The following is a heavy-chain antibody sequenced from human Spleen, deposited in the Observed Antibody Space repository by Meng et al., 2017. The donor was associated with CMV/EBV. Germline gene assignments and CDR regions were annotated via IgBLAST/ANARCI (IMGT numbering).Heavy chain of an antibody. CDR2: ISWNRGSI. CDR3: AKGPVGYYVSSGYYPQDWYFDL. D-gene: IGHD3-22*01. Sequence: SLKIYCEASGFTFSSYWMSWVRQSPGKGLEWVSGISWNRGSIGYADSVKGRFTISRDNAKNSLYLQMNSLRAEHTALYHLAKGPVGYYVSSGYYPQDWYFDLWGRGTLVTVSS. CDR1: GFTFSSYW. V-gene: IGHV3-9*01. J-gene: IGHJ2*01.